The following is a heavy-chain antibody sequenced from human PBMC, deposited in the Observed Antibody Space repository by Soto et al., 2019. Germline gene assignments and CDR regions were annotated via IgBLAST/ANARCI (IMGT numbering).Heavy chain of an antibody. V-gene: IGHV3-74*01. CDR3: ARGDGDYYDGNGYLGRH. D-gene: IGHD3-22*01. CDR1: GFTFSSYW. Sequence: EVQLVESGGGLVQPGGSLRLSCAASGFTFSSYWMHWVRQAPGKGLVWVSRINSDGSRTSYADSAKGRFTISRDNAKNTPYLQTTSPTAEDTAVYYCARGDGDYYDGNGYLGRHWGQGPLVTVSA. CDR2: INSDGSRT. J-gene: IGHJ4*02.